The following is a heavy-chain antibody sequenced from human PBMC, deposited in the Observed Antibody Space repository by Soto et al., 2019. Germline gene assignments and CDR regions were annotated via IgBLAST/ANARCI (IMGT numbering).Heavy chain of an antibody. J-gene: IGHJ6*02. Sequence: ASVKVSCKASGYTFTGYYMHWVRQAPGQGLEWMGWINPNSGGTNYAQKFQGWVTMTRDTSISTAYMELSRLRPDDTAVYYCARGYSSSPNQPVGMDVWGQGTTVTVSS. CDR2: INPNSGGT. CDR1: GYTFTGYY. CDR3: ARGYSSSPNQPVGMDV. V-gene: IGHV1-2*04. D-gene: IGHD6-6*01.